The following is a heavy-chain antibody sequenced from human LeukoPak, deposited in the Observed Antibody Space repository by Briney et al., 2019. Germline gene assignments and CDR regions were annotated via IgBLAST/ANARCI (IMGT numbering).Heavy chain of an antibody. V-gene: IGHV3-13*04. CDR3: AKGPLPAGGGFRE. CDR2: IGTAGDT. CDR1: GFTFSSYD. D-gene: IGHD3-16*01. J-gene: IGHJ4*02. Sequence: GGSLRLSCAASGFTFSSYDMHWVRQATGKGLEWVSAIGTAGDTYYPGAVKGRFTISRDNSKDLLYLQLDNLRAEDTAVYYCAKGPLPAGGGFREWRRGPLVTVSS.